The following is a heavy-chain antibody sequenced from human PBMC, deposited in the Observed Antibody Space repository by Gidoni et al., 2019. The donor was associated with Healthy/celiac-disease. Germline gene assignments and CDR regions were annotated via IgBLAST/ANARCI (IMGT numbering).Heavy chain of an antibody. V-gene: IGHV4-31*03. Sequence: QVQLQESGPGLVKPSQTLSLPCTVSGGSLSTGGYYCSWIRQHPGKGLGGTGYIYYSGSTYYNPSLKSRVTISVDTSKNQLSLKLSSVTAADTAVYYCARVKGGYSYLARGSSEVYFDYWGQGTLVTVSS. D-gene: IGHD5-18*01. J-gene: IGHJ4*02. CDR3: ARVKGGYSYLARGSSEVYFDY. CDR2: IYYSGST. CDR1: GGSLSTGGYY.